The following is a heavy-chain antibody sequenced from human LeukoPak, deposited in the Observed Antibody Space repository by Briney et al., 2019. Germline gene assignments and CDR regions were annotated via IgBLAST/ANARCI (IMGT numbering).Heavy chain of an antibody. Sequence: SETLSLTCTVSGGSISSYYWSWIRQPPGKGLEWIGYIYYSGSTNYNPSLKSRVTISVDTSKNHFSLKLRSVTAADTAVYYCARDNYYYDSSGNNWFDPWGQGTLVTVSS. D-gene: IGHD3-22*01. V-gene: IGHV4-59*12. J-gene: IGHJ5*02. CDR3: ARDNYYYDSSGNNWFDP. CDR1: GGSISSYY. CDR2: IYYSGST.